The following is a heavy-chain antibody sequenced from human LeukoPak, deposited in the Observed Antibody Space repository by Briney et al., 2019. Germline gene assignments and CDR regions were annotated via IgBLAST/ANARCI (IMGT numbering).Heavy chain of an antibody. Sequence: GGSLRLSCAASGFTFSSYGMHWVRQAPGKGLEWVAVISCDGSNKYYADSVKGRFTISRDNSKNALYLQMNSLRAEDTAVYYCAKVMFSSGYWSAFDIWGQGTMVTVSS. V-gene: IGHV3-30*18. CDR1: GFTFSSYG. CDR3: AKVMFSSGYWSAFDI. D-gene: IGHD3-22*01. CDR2: ISCDGSNK. J-gene: IGHJ3*02.